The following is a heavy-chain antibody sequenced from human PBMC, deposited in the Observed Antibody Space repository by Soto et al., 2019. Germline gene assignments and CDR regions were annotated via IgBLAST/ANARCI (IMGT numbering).Heavy chain of an antibody. Sequence: LSLTCTVSGDSISSSSFSWGWIRQPPGKGLEWIGTIYYTGNTDFNPSLKSRVSISVDKSKNQFSLRLSSVTAADTAVYYCASPPKAVSGYFNYWGQGALVIVSS. J-gene: IGHJ4*02. D-gene: IGHD3-3*01. CDR1: GDSISSSSFS. V-gene: IGHV4-39*01. CDR2: IYYTGNT. CDR3: ASPPKAVSGYFNY.